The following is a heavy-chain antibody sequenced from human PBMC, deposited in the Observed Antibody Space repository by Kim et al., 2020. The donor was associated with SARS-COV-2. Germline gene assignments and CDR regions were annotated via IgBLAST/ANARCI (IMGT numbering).Heavy chain of an antibody. D-gene: IGHD3-3*01. Sequence: SVKVSCKASGGTFSSYAISWVRQAPGQGLEWMGRIIPILGIANYAQKFQGRVTITADKSTSTAYMELSSLRSEDTAVYYCASRREDFWSGYYVNEYCQPWGQGTLVTVSS. CDR3: ASRREDFWSGYYVNEYCQP. V-gene: IGHV1-69*04. J-gene: IGHJ1*01. CDR1: GGTFSSYA. CDR2: IIPILGIA.